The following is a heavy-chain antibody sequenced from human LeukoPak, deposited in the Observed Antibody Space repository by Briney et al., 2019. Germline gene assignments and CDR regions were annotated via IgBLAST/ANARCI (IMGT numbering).Heavy chain of an antibody. V-gene: IGHV1-69*13. Sequence: SVKVSCKASGGTFSSYAISWVRQAPGQGLEWMGGIIPIFGTANYAQKFQGRVTITADESTSTAYMELSSLRSEDTAVYYCARSTVALLPYYYYGMDVWGQGTTVTVSS. CDR3: ARSTVALLPYYYYGMDV. D-gene: IGHD4-23*01. CDR2: IIPIFGTA. CDR1: GGTFSSYA. J-gene: IGHJ6*02.